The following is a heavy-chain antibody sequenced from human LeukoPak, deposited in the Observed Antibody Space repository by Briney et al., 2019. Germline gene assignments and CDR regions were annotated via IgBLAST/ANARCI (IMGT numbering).Heavy chain of an antibody. V-gene: IGHV3-74*01. Sequence: GGSLRLSCTASGFTLRNYRMHWVRQVPGKRLVWVSRISGDGSVTNYADSVQGRFTISRDNAKNILYLQINSLRSEDTAVYYCARYSSSSGGAAYYLDYWGHGTLVTVSS. D-gene: IGHD6-6*01. CDR1: GFTLRNYR. CDR2: ISGDGSVT. J-gene: IGHJ4*01. CDR3: ARYSSSSGGAAYYLDY.